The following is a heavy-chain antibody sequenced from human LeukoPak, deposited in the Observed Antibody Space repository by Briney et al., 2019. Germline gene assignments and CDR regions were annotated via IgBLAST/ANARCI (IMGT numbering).Heavy chain of an antibody. CDR3: ARAVPQLRFLEWFDYYYSMEV. V-gene: IGHV1-2*02. J-gene: IGHJ6*03. CDR1: GYTFTSYA. D-gene: IGHD3-3*01. Sequence: GASVKVSCKASGYTFTSYAMNWVRQAPGQGLEWMGWINPNSGGTNYAQKFQGRVTMTRDTSISTAYMELSRLRSDDTPVYYCARAVPQLRFLEWFDYYYSMEVWGKGPTVTVSS. CDR2: INPNSGGT.